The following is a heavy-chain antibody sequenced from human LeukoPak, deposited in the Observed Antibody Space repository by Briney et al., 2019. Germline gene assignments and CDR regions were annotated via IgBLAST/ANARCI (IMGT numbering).Heavy chain of an antibody. CDR2: ISYDGSNK. Sequence: GGSLRLSCAASGFTFSSYAMHWVRQAPGKGLEWVAVISYDGSNKYYADSVRGRFTISRDNSKNTLYLQMNSLRAEDTAVYYCAKDRPGDYDLNGWFDPWGQGTLVTVSS. CDR1: GFTFSSYA. CDR3: AKDRPGDYDLNGWFDP. D-gene: IGHD4-17*01. J-gene: IGHJ5*02. V-gene: IGHV3-30-3*01.